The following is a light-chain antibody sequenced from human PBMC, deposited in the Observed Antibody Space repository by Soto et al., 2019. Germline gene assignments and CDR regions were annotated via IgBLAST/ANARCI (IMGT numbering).Light chain of an antibody. Sequence: DIQMTQSPSTLSASVGDRVAITCRASDNIAPWVAWYQQKPGKAPKLLIYKAANLADEVPSRFAGSGSGTDFTLTITRLQTDDFATYYCQHYNSFSRTFGQGTKV. CDR1: DNIAPW. V-gene: IGKV1-5*03. CDR3: QHYNSFSRT. J-gene: IGKJ1*01. CDR2: KAA.